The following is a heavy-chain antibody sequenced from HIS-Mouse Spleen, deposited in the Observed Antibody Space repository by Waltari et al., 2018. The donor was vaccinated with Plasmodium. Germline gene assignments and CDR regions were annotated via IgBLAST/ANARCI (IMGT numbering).Heavy chain of an antibody. D-gene: IGHD6-13*01. J-gene: IGHJ4*02. Sequence: QVQLVESGGGVVQPGRSLRLSGAAPGFPFHSYGSHVVTQAPGKGLEWVAVIAYDGSNKYYADSVKGRFTISRDNSKNTLYLQMNSLRAEDTAVYYCAKDRRSSSWYVDYWGQGTLVTVSS. CDR2: IAYDGSNK. V-gene: IGHV3-30*18. CDR3: AKDRRSSSWYVDY. CDR1: GFPFHSYG.